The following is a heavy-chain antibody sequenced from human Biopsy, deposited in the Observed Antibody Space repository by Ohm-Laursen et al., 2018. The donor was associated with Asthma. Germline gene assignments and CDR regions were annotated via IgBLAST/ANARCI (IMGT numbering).Heavy chain of an antibody. Sequence: SLRLSCAASGFTFSSFGMHWVRQAPGKGLEWVAVIPFDGIHKYYADSVKGRYTVSRDNSQNTLNLEMTSLKAEDTALYYCARVAVGSSWVYFYYGTDVWGQGTTVTVSS. V-gene: IGHV3-30*03. D-gene: IGHD6-13*01. J-gene: IGHJ6*02. CDR3: ARVAVGSSWVYFYYGTDV. CDR2: IPFDGIHK. CDR1: GFTFSSFG.